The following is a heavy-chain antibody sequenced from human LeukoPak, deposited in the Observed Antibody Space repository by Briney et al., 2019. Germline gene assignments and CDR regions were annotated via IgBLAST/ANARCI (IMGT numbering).Heavy chain of an antibody. CDR3: AKLGSSWYSYFQH. D-gene: IGHD6-13*01. J-gene: IGHJ1*01. Sequence: GGSLRLSCAASGFTFSSYAMSWVRQAPGKGLEXXXAISGSGGSTYYADSVKGRFTISRDNSKNTLYLQMNSLRAEDTAVYYCAKLGSSWYSYFQHWGQGTLVTVSS. CDR1: GFTFSSYA. V-gene: IGHV3-23*01. CDR2: ISGSGGST.